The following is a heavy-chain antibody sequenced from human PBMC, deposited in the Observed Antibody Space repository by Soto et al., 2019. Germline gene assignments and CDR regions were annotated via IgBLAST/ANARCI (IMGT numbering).Heavy chain of an antibody. V-gene: IGHV1-24*01. CDR2: FDPEDGET. Sequence: QVQLVQSGAEVKKPGASVKVSCKVSGYTLTELSMHWVRQAPGKGLEWMGGFDPEDGETIYAQKFQGRDTMTEDTSTDTAHMELSSLRSEDTGVYYCATGLRYFDWLLPPPIDYWGQGTLVTVSS. J-gene: IGHJ4*02. CDR1: GYTLTELS. CDR3: ATGLRYFDWLLPPPIDY. D-gene: IGHD3-9*01.